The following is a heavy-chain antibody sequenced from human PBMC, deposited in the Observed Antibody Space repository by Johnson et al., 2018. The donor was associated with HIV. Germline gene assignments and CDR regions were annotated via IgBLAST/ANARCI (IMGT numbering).Heavy chain of an antibody. CDR3: PRIPSGDSRNAFDI. Sequence: EVQLVQSGGGLVKPGGSLRLSCAASGFTFNNAWMSWVRQAPGKGLEWVGRIKSKTDGGTTDYAAPVKDRFTISRDDSKNTLYLQMNSLRAEDTAVYYCPRIPSGDSRNAFDIWGQGTMVTVSS. CDR1: GFTFNNAW. J-gene: IGHJ3*02. V-gene: IGHV3-15*01. CDR2: IKSKTDGGTT. D-gene: IGHD5-18*01.